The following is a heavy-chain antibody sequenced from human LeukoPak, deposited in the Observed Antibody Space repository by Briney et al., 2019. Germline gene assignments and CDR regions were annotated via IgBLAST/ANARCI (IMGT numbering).Heavy chain of an antibody. D-gene: IGHD1-26*01. CDR3: ARGVGATEGDAFDI. Sequence: PSETLSLTCAVYGGSFSGYHWSWIRQPPGKGLEWIGEINHSGSTNYNPSLKSRVTISVDTSKNQFSLKLSSVTAADTAVYYCARGVGATEGDAFDIWGQGTMVTVSS. CDR2: INHSGST. V-gene: IGHV4-34*01. J-gene: IGHJ3*02. CDR1: GGSFSGYH.